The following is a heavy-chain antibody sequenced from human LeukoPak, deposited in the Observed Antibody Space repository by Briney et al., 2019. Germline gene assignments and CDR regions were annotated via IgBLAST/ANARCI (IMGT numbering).Heavy chain of an antibody. CDR3: AIGYYYDSSGYQFDI. J-gene: IGHJ3*02. V-gene: IGHV4-38-2*01. Sequence: SETLSLTCAVSGYSISSGYYWGWIRQPPGKGQEWIGSIYHSGSTYYNPSLKSRVTISVDTSKNQFSLKLSSVTAADTAVYYCAIGYYYDSSGYQFDIWGQGTMVTVSS. CDR1: GYSISSGYY. D-gene: IGHD3-22*01. CDR2: IYHSGST.